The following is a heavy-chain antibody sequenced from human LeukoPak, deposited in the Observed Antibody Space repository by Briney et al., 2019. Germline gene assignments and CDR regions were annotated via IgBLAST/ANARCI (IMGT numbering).Heavy chain of an antibody. D-gene: IGHD3-22*01. V-gene: IGHV4-4*02. CDR3: AGLVGRYSSGLYYYYFDY. CDR1: GDSINSLDL. CDR2: MYLSGTT. Sequence: RSSETLSLTCTVSGDSINSLDLWSWVRQPPGKGLESIGEMYLSGTTHSNPSVKSRVTISIDKSKNQFFLNLSSVTAADTAVYYCAGLVGRYSSGLYYYYFDYWGQGTLVTVSS. J-gene: IGHJ4*02.